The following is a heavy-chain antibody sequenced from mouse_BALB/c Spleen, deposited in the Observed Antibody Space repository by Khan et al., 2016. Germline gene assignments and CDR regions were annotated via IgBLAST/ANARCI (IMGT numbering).Heavy chain of an antibody. CDR1: GYSFTGYN. Sequence: VQLQQSGPELEKPGASVNISCKASGYSFTGYNMNWVKQSIGKNFEWIGNIDPYFGGSYYNQNFKGKATLSVDTSSNTAYMHLQSLTSEDSAVYYCARRRHSYAIDYWGQGTSGTVSS. J-gene: IGHJ4*01. CDR3: ARRRHSYAIDY. V-gene: IGHV1-37*01. CDR2: IDPYFGGS. D-gene: IGHD3-2*01.